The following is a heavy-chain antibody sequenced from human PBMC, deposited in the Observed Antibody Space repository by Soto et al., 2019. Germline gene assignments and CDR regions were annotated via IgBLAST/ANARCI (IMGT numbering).Heavy chain of an antibody. J-gene: IGHJ6*02. Sequence: SETLSLTCVVSGGSLSDYFWSWIRQPPGKGLEWIGYIYYSGSTNYNPSLKSRVTISVDTSKNQFSLKLSSVTAADTAVYYCARDRTGTTFRLGEYYYYGMDVWGQGTTVTVSS. V-gene: IGHV4-59*01. CDR3: ARDRTGTTFRLGEYYYYGMDV. CDR1: GGSLSDYF. D-gene: IGHD1-7*01. CDR2: IYYSGST.